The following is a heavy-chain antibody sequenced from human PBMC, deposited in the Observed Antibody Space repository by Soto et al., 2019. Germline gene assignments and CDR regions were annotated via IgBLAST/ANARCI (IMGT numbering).Heavy chain of an antibody. V-gene: IGHV3-74*01. CDR2: INGDGSAT. CDR1: GFAFSHYW. J-gene: IGHJ5*02. CDR3: VSSDSFDP. Sequence: GGSLILSCTASGFAFSHYWMHWVRQAPGKGLMWVSRINGDGSATTYADSVKGRFTISRDNAKNTLYLQMNSLRAEDTAGYYCVSSDSFDPWGQGTLVTVAS.